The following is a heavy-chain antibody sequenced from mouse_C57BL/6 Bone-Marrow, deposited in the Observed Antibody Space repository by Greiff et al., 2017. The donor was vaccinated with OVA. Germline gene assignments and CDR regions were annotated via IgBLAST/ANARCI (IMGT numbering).Heavy chain of an antibody. J-gene: IGHJ1*03. CDR3: ARYYYGSSYDWYFDV. V-gene: IGHV1-64*01. CDR2: IHPNSGST. CDR1: GYTFTSYW. D-gene: IGHD1-1*01. Sequence: QVQLQQPGAELVKPGASVKLSCKASGYTFTSYWMHWVKQRPGQGLEWIGMIHPNSGSTNYNEKFKSKATLTVDNSSSTAYMQLSSLTSEDSAVYYCARYYYGSSYDWYFDVWGTGTTVTVSS.